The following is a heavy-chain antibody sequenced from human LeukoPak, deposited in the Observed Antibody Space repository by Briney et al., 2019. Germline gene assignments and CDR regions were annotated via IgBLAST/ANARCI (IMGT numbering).Heavy chain of an antibody. J-gene: IGHJ3*02. V-gene: IGHV1-18*01. CDR2: ISAYNGNT. D-gene: IGHD3-3*01. Sequence: ASVKVSCKASGYTFTSYGISWVRQAPGRGLEWMGWISAYNGNTNYAQKLQGRVTMTTDTSTSTAYMELRSLRSDDTAVYYCAREAYYDFCSGFPHGAFDIWGQGTMVTVSS. CDR1: GYTFTSYG. CDR3: AREAYYDFCSGFPHGAFDI.